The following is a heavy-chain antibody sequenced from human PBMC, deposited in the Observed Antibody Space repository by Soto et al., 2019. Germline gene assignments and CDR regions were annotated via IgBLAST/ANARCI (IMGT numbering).Heavy chain of an antibody. Sequence: QVQLVQSGAEVKKPGSSVRVSCKASGGTFSSYAISWVRQAPGQGLEWMGGIIPIFGTANYAQKFQGRVTITADEFTSTGYMELSSLRSEDTAVYYCARGNLGVERRLWDYYYGRDVWGQGTTVTVSS. CDR3: ARGNLGVERRLWDYYYGRDV. CDR2: IIPIFGTA. J-gene: IGHJ6*02. D-gene: IGHD1-1*01. CDR1: GGTFSSYA. V-gene: IGHV1-69*01.